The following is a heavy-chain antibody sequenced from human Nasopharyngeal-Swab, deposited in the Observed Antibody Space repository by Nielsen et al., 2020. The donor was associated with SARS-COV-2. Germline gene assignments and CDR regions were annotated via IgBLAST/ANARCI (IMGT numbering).Heavy chain of an antibody. CDR2: IYWDDDK. Sequence: WIRQPPGKALEWLALIYWDDDKRYGPSLKSRLTITKDTSKNQVVLTMTNMDPVDTATYYCAHRRGYYYDSSGFPSDAFDIWGQGTMVTVSS. D-gene: IGHD3-22*01. V-gene: IGHV2-5*05. CDR3: AHRRGYYYDSSGFPSDAFDI. J-gene: IGHJ3*02.